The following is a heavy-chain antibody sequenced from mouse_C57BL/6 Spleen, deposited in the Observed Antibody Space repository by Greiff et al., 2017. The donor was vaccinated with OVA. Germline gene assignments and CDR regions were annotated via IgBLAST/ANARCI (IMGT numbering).Heavy chain of an antibody. V-gene: IGHV1-53*01. CDR1: GYTFTSYW. CDR3: ARSLITTVVATNAY. D-gene: IGHD1-1*01. Sequence: QVQLQQPGTELVKPGASVKLSCKASGYTFTSYWMHWVKQRPGQGLEWIGNINPSNGGTNYNEKFKSKATLTVDKSSSTAYRQLSSLTSEDSAVYYCARSLITTVVATNAYWGQGTLVTVSA. J-gene: IGHJ3*01. CDR2: INPSNGGT.